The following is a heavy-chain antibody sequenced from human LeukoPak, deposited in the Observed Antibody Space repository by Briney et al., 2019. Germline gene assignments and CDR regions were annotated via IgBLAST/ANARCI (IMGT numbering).Heavy chain of an antibody. Sequence: PGGSLRLSCAASGFTFDDYAMHWVRQAPGKGLEWVSLISWDGGSTYYADSVKGRFTISRDNSKNSLYLQMNSLRAEDTALYYCAKDLAAGSTNYYVDVWGKGTTVTVSS. CDR1: GFTFDDYA. V-gene: IGHV3-43D*03. J-gene: IGHJ6*03. CDR2: ISWDGGST. D-gene: IGHD6-13*01. CDR3: AKDLAAGSTNYYVDV.